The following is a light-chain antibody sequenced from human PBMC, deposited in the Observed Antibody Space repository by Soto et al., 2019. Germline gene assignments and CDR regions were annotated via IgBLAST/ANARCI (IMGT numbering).Light chain of an antibody. CDR1: SSNIGNNY. CDR3: GTWDSSLIAGV. Sequence: QSVLTQPPSVSAAPGQMVTISCSGSSSNIGNNYVSWYRHLPGTAPKLLIYDNSNRPSGIPDRFSGSKSGTLATLGITGLQTGDEADYYCGTWDSSLIAGVFGTGTKLTVL. CDR2: DNS. V-gene: IGLV1-51*01. J-gene: IGLJ1*01.